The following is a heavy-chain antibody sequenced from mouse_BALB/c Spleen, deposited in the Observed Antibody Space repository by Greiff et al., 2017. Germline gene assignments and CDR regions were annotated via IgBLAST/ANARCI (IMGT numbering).Heavy chain of an antibody. CDR3: ASLYYYGSYYYAMDY. CDR1: GFTFSSYT. V-gene: IGHV5-9*03. D-gene: IGHD1-1*01. CDR2: ISSGGGNT. J-gene: IGHJ4*01. Sequence: EVQGVESGGGLVKPGGSLKLSCAASGFTFSSYTMSWVRQTPEKRLEWVATISSGGGNTYYPDSVKGRFTISRDNAKNNLYLQMSSLRSEDTALYYCASLYYYGSYYYAMDYWGQGTSVTVSS.